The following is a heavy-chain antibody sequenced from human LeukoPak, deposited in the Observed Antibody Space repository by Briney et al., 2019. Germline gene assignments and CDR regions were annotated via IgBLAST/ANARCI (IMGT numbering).Heavy chain of an antibody. CDR3: SIRYDFWSGLFSGKTFDY. J-gene: IGHJ4*02. CDR2: IKSKTDGGTT. CDR1: GFTFSNGW. V-gene: IGHV3-15*01. Sequence: GGSLRLSCAASGFTFSNGWMSWVRQAPGKGREWVGRIKSKTDGGTTDYAAPVKGRFTISRDDSKNTLYLQMNSLKTEDTAVYYCSIRYDFWSGLFSGKTFDYWGQGTLVTVSS. D-gene: IGHD3-3*01.